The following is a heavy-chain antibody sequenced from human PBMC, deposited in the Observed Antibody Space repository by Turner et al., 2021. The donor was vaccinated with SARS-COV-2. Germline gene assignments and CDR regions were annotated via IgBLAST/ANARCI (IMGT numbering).Heavy chain of an antibody. CDR3: ARAAQLTVWFDP. J-gene: IGHJ5*02. D-gene: IGHD3-9*01. Sequence: QVQLVQSGAEVKKPVASVKVPRKDSVNTFTSYDINWVIKATGQGLEWMGWMNPNSGNTGYAQKFQGRVTMTRNTSISTAYMELSSLRSEDTAVYYCARAAQLTVWFDPWGQGTLVTVSS. V-gene: IGHV1-8*01. CDR2: MNPNSGNT. CDR1: VNTFTSYD.